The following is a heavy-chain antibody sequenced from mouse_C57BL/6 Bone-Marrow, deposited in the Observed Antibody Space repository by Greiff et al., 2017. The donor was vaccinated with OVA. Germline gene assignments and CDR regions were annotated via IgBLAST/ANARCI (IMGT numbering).Heavy chain of an antibody. CDR2: LGPGSGST. Sequence: VQLQQSGAALVKPGASVQISCKASGYTFPDYYINWVKQRPGQGLAWIGQLGPGSGSTYYNEKFKGKATHTADKSSSTAYMQLSSLTSEDSAVDVGARMVYYGGVDDWGQGTTLTGSS. V-gene: IGHV1-77*01. D-gene: IGHD1-1*01. CDR3: ARMVYYGGVDD. CDR1: GYTFPDYY. J-gene: IGHJ2*01.